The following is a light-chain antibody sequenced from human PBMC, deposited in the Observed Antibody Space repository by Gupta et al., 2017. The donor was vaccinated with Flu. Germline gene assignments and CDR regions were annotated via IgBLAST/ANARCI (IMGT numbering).Light chain of an antibody. Sequence: QSALTQPPSASGSPGQSVTISCTGTSSDVGGYNYVSWYQQHPGKAPKLMIYEVSKRPSGVPDHFSGSKSGSAASLTVSGLQAEDEADYYCSSYGGSNKYVFGTGTKVTLL. CDR1: SSDVGGYNY. CDR3: SSYGGSNKYV. J-gene: IGLJ1*01. CDR2: EVS. V-gene: IGLV2-8*01.